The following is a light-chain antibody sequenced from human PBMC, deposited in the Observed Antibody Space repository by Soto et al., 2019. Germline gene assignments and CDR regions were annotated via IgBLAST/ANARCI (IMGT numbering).Light chain of an antibody. J-gene: IGLJ1*01. CDR2: SNN. Sequence: QSVLTQPPSASGTPGQRVTISCSGSSSNIGSNTVNWYQQLPGTAPKLLIYSNNQRPSGVPDRFSGSKSGTSASLAISGLQSEDEADYYCVAWDDSLNGYVFGTWTKLTVL. CDR1: SSNIGSNT. V-gene: IGLV1-44*01. CDR3: VAWDDSLNGYV.